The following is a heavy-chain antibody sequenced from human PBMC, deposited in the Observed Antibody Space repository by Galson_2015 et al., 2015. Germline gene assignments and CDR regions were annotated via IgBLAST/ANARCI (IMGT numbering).Heavy chain of an antibody. V-gene: IGHV1-69*13. CDR3: ARGGFGAYDSSSTGNWFDP. CDR2: IIPIFGTA. CDR1: GGTFSSYA. D-gene: IGHD3-22*01. J-gene: IGHJ5*02. Sequence: SVKVSCKASGGTFSSYAISWVRQAPGQGLEWMGGIIPIFGTANYAQKFQGRVTITADESTSTAYMELSSLRSEDTAVYYCARGGFGAYDSSSTGNWFDPWGQGTLVTVSS.